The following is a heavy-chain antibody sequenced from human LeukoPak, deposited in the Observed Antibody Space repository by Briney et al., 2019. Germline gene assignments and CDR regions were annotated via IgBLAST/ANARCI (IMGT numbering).Heavy chain of an antibody. CDR3: ARGAYSSSSFQFDY. CDR1: GGTFSSYA. J-gene: IGHJ4*02. V-gene: IGHV1-69*04. D-gene: IGHD6-13*01. CDR2: IIPILGIA. Sequence: ASVKVSCKASGGTFSSYAISWVRQAPGQGLEWMGRIIPILGIANYAQKFQGRVTITADKSTSTAYMELSSLRSEDTAVYYCARGAYSSSSFQFDYWGQGTLVTVSS.